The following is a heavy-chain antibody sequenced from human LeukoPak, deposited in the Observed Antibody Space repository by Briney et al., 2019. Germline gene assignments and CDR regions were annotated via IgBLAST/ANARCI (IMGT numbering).Heavy chain of an antibody. V-gene: IGHV3-23*01. Sequence: GGSLRLSCTVSGFTVSSNSMSWVRQAPGKGLEWVSAISGSGGSTYYADSVKGRFTISRDNSKNTLYLQMNSLRAEDTAVYYCARASGRYCSGGSCYLLGYYYYMDVWGKGTTVTVSS. J-gene: IGHJ6*03. CDR3: ARASGRYCSGGSCYLLGYYYYMDV. CDR1: GFTVSSNS. CDR2: ISGSGGST. D-gene: IGHD2-15*01.